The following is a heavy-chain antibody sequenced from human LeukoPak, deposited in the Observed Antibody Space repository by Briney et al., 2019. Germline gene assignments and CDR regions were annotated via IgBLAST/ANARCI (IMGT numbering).Heavy chain of an antibody. CDR1: GGTFSSYA. V-gene: IGHV1-69*04. Sequence: SVKISCKASGGTFSSYAISWVRQAPGQGLEWMGRIIPILGIANYAQKFQGRVTITADKSTSTAYMELSSLRSEDTSVYYCARVTEARPFGELLPITWGQGTLVTVSS. CDR3: ARVTEARPFGELLPIT. CDR2: IIPILGIA. J-gene: IGHJ5*02. D-gene: IGHD3-10*01.